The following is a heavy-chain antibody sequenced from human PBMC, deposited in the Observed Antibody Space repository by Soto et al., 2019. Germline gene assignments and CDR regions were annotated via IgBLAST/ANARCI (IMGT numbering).Heavy chain of an antibody. J-gene: IGHJ4*02. CDR3: SRGMYSLYEPSPLFFDY. V-gene: IGHV3-49*03. CDR2: IRSKAYGGTT. Sequence: PGGSLRLSCTASGFTFGGYAMSWFRQAPGKGLQWVGFIRSKAYGGTTEFAASVRGRFTISRDDSRSIAYLQMNSLKSEDTAVYYCSRGMYSLYEPSPLFFDYWGMGTLVTVSS. CDR1: GFTFGGYA. D-gene: IGHD1-26*01.